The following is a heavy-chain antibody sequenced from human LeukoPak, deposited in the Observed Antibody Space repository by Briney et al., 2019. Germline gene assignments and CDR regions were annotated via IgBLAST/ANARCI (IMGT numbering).Heavy chain of an antibody. CDR3: ARRAYSSGYYFFDY. Sequence: PSETLSLTCTVSGXSISSFHWSWIRQPPGKGLEWIGYIYYSGSTNCNPSLKSRVTISVDTSKNQFSLKLSSVTAADTAVYYCARRAYSSGYYFFDYWGQGALVTVSS. J-gene: IGHJ4*02. V-gene: IGHV4-59*01. CDR2: IYYSGST. CDR1: GXSISSFH. D-gene: IGHD6-19*01.